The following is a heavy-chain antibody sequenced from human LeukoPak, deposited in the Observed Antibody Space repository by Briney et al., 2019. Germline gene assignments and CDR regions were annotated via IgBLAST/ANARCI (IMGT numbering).Heavy chain of an antibody. V-gene: IGHV4-39*07. CDR2: INHSGST. CDR1: GGSISSSSYY. D-gene: IGHD3-16*02. J-gene: IGHJ4*02. CDR3: ARGSYVWGSYRRYDY. Sequence: PSETLSLTCTVSGGSISSSSYYWSWIRQPPGKGLEWIGEINHSGSTNHNPSLKSRVTISVDTSKNQFSLKLSSVTAADTAVYYCARGSYVWGSYRRYDYWGQGTLVTVSS.